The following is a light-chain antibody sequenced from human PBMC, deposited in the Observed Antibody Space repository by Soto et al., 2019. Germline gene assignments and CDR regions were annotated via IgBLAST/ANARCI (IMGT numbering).Light chain of an antibody. CDR1: QHINRW. Sequence: DIQMTQSPSSVSASVGDRVTITCRASQHINRWLVWYQQKPGKAPNLLIYDASSLQSGVPSRFIGSGSGTDFTLTISSLQPEDFATDYCQQATSFPPTFGGGTKVEI. J-gene: IGKJ4*01. V-gene: IGKV1-12*01. CDR3: QQATSFPPT. CDR2: DAS.